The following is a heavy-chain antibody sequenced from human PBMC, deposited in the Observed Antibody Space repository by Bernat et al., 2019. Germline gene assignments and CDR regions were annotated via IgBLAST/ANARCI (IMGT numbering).Heavy chain of an antibody. CDR1: GFTFSDYY. J-gene: IGHJ4*02. CDR2: ISSSSSYT. CDR3: ASRASGYSSGWSFDY. Sequence: QVQLVESGGGLVKPGGSLRLSCAASGFTFSDYYMSWIRQAPGKGLEWVSYISSSSSYTNYADSAKGRFTISRDNAKNSLYLQMNSLRAEDTAVYYCASRASGYSSGWSFDYWGQGTLVTVSS. D-gene: IGHD6-19*01. V-gene: IGHV3-11*06.